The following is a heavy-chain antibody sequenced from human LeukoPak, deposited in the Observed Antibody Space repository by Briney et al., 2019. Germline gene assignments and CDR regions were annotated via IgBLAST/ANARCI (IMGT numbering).Heavy chain of an antibody. D-gene: IGHD4-17*01. Sequence: QPGRSLRLSCAASGFTFDDYAMHWVRQAPGKGLEWVSGISWNSGSIGYADSVKGRFTISRDNAKNSLYLQMNSLRAEDTAVYYCARDRFAYGDYVSYYFDYWGQGTLVTVSS. V-gene: IGHV3-9*01. CDR3: ARDRFAYGDYVSYYFDY. J-gene: IGHJ4*02. CDR1: GFTFDDYA. CDR2: ISWNSGSI.